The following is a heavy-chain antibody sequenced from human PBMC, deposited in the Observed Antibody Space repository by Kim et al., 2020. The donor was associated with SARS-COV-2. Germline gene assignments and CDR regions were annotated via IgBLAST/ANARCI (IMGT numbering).Heavy chain of an antibody. V-gene: IGHV1-69*01. J-gene: IGHJ5*02. CDR3: ARDLGGATINDWFDP. D-gene: IGHD1-26*01. Sequence: QKFQGRVTITADESTSTAYMELSSLRSEDTAVYYCARDLGGATINDWFDPWGQGTLVTVSS.